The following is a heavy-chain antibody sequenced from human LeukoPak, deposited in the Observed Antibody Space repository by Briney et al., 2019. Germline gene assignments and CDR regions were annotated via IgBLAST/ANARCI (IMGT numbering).Heavy chain of an antibody. V-gene: IGHV4-39*07. D-gene: IGHD3-10*01. CDR1: GGSISSSSYY. CDR2: IYYSGST. J-gene: IGHJ4*02. Sequence: SETLSLTCTVSGGSISSSSYYWGWIRQPPGKGLEWIGSIYYSGSTYYNPSLKSRVTISVDTSKNQFSLKLSSVTAADTAVYYCARITMVRGVKIDYWGQGTLVTVSS. CDR3: ARITMVRGVKIDY.